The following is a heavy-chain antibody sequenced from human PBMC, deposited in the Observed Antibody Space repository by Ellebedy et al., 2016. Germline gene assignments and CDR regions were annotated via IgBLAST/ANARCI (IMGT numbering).Heavy chain of an antibody. D-gene: IGHD5-12*01. CDR3: ARVVSTYGYGDYDFDY. V-gene: IGHV4-39*01. Sequence: SETLSLXXSVSGGSITSRSNYWAWIRQPPGRGLEWLGQILHSGSTTYNPSLNSQVTISSDTSKNQFSLKVRSVTAADTAVYYCARVVSTYGYGDYDFDYWGQGILVTVSS. CDR1: GGSITSRSNY. J-gene: IGHJ4*02. CDR2: ILHSGST.